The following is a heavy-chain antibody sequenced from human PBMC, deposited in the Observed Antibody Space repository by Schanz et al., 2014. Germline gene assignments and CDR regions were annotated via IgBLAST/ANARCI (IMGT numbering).Heavy chain of an antibody. J-gene: IGHJ4*02. D-gene: IGHD6-13*01. CDR1: GFTFSSYN. Sequence: EVQLVESGGGVVRPGGSLRLSCAASGFTFSSYNMNWVRQAPGKGLEWVAHISPNGVTIYYADSVKGRFTISRDNSKNTLDLQMNSLRAEDTAIYYCAKDLAAVGVFDYWGQGSLVTVSS. V-gene: IGHV3-48*01. CDR3: AKDLAAVGVFDY. CDR2: ISPNGVTI.